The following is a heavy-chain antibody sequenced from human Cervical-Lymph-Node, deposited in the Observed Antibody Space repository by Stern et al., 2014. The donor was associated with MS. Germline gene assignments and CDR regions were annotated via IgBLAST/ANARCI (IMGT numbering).Heavy chain of an antibody. CDR3: ARGPLEGVGSATYYYGMDV. J-gene: IGHJ6*02. Sequence: QVQLQESGPGLVKPSQTLSLTCTVSGGSIGSGSYYWSWIRQHPGEGLEGIGYIYYTGISYYNPSLRSRVIISLDMSKSQLSLKLNSVTAADAAVYFCARGPLEGVGSATYYYGMDVWGQGTTVTVSS. CDR1: GGSIGSGSYY. CDR2: IYYTGIS. V-gene: IGHV4-31*03. D-gene: IGHD3-10*01.